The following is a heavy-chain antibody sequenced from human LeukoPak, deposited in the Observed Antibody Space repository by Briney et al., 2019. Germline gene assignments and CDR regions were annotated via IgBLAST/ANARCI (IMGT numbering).Heavy chain of an antibody. Sequence: GASVKVSCKASGYTFTGYYMHWVRQAPGQGLEWMGWINPNSGGTNYAQKFQGRVTMTRDTSISTAYMELSRLRSDDTAVYYCARGYYDILTGPVGAFDIWGQGTMVTVSS. V-gene: IGHV1-2*02. J-gene: IGHJ3*02. CDR2: INPNSGGT. CDR1: GYTFTGYY. CDR3: ARGYYDILTGPVGAFDI. D-gene: IGHD3-9*01.